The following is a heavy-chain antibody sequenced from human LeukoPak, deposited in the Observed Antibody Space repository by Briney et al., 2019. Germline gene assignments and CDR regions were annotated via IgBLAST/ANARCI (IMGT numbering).Heavy chain of an antibody. Sequence: PSETLSLTCTVSGGSISSGSYYWSWIRQPAGKGLEWIGRIYTSGSTNYNPSLKSRVTISVDTSRNQFSLKLNSVTAADTAVYYCARGGIKDDYVWGSYRYPFDYWGQGTLVTVSS. J-gene: IGHJ4*02. CDR3: ARGGIKDDYVWGSYRYPFDY. CDR1: GGSISSGSYY. D-gene: IGHD3-16*02. CDR2: IYTSGST. V-gene: IGHV4-61*02.